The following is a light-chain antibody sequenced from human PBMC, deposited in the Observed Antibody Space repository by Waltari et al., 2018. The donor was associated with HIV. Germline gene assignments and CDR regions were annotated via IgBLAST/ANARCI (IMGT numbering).Light chain of an antibody. J-gene: IGKJ2*01. Sequence: DIVMTQTPPSLSVTPGQPASFSCNSSQSLKHTDGKTYLYWYLQRPGQSPRVLIYEVSKRYAGVPDRFSGGGSGTHFTLKIARVEAEDVGSYYCMQTLHLLYTFGQGTKLEIK. CDR1: QSLKHTDGKTY. V-gene: IGKV2D-29*02. CDR2: EVS. CDR3: MQTLHLLYT.